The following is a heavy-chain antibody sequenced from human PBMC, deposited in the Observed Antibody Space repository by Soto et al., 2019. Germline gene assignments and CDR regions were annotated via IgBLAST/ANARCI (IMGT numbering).Heavy chain of an antibody. CDR3: ARDQSYNDLYWWLDT. D-gene: IGHD3-22*01. Sequence: QVHLVQSGAEVKKPGASVKVSCKASGYTFTSTYMHWVRQAPGQGLEWMGVIDPHGGRTIYAEKFQSRLTLTRDTSTATDYMQLRSLRPEDTAMYFCARDQSYNDLYWWLDTWAQGPLVTVSS. J-gene: IGHJ5*02. V-gene: IGHV1-46*01. CDR2: IDPHGGRT. CDR1: GYTFTSTY.